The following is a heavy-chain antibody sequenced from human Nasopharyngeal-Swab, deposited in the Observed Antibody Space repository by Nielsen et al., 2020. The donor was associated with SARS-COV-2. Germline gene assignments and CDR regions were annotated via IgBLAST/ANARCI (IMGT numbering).Heavy chain of an antibody. CDR2: ISYDGSNK. J-gene: IGHJ6*02. CDR3: ARDKRDTAMVTGLFGYYYYGMDV. Sequence: VRQMPGKGLEWVAVISYDGSNKYYADSVKGRFTISRDNSKNTPYLQMNSLRAEDTAVYYCARDKRDTAMVTGLFGYYYYGMDVWGQGTTVTVSS. D-gene: IGHD5-18*01. V-gene: IGHV3-30*04.